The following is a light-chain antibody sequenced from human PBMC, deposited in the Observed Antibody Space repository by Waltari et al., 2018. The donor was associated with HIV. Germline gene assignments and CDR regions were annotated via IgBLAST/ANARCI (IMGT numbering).Light chain of an antibody. CDR2: QVS. CDR3: MQATHWPYT. Sequence: DVVMTQSPLSLPVTLGQPASISCRSSQSLVSSDGNTYLNWFQQRPGQSPRRLLSQVSNRELGVPERFLGRGSSNDFTMKISRVEAEDVGLYYCMQATHWPYTFGQGTKLEIK. J-gene: IGKJ2*01. CDR1: QSLVSSDGNTY. V-gene: IGKV2-30*01.